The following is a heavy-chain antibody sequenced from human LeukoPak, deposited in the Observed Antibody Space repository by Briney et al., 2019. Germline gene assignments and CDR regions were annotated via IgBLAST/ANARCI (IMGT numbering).Heavy chain of an antibody. CDR3: ARHQQLDWYFDY. D-gene: IGHD6-13*01. Sequence: SETLSLTCAVYGGSFSGYYWSWIRQPPGKGLEWIGEINHSGSTNYNPSLKSRVTISVDTSKNQFSLKLSSVTAADTAVYYCARHQQLDWYFDYWGQGTLVTASS. CDR2: INHSGST. V-gene: IGHV4-34*01. J-gene: IGHJ4*02. CDR1: GGSFSGYY.